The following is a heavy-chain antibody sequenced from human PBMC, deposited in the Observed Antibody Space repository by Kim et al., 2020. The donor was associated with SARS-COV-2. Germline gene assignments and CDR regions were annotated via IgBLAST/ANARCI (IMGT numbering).Heavy chain of an antibody. D-gene: IGHD5-18*01. CDR1: GGSISSYY. J-gene: IGHJ4*02. CDR3: ARAGSGYSFYY. CDR2: LYYSGST. Sequence: SETLSLTCTVSGGSISSYYWSWIRQPPGKGLDWIGYLYYSGSTNYNPSLRSRLTISVDTSKNQFSLKLSSVTAADTAVYYCARAGSGYSFYYWGQGTLVT. V-gene: IGHV4-59*13.